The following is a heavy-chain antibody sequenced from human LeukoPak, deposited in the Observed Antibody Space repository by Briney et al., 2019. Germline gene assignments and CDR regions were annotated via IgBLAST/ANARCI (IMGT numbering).Heavy chain of an antibody. J-gene: IGHJ3*02. Sequence: PSETLSLTCTVSGGSISSYYWSWIRQPPGKGLEWIGYIYYSGSTNYNPSLKSRVTISVDTSKNQFSLKLSSVTAADTAVYYCARFHPLRLGELSLYRAFDIWGQGTMVTVSS. CDR2: IYYSGST. CDR3: ARFHPLRLGELSLYRAFDI. V-gene: IGHV4-59*01. CDR1: GGSISSYY. D-gene: IGHD3-16*02.